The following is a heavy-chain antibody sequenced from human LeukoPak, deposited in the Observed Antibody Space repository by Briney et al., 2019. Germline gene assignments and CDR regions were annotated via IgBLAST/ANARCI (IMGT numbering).Heavy chain of an antibody. D-gene: IGHD3-10*01. CDR1: RFSFSSFW. CDR3: AGSSSFDY. Sequence: GGSLRLSCAASRFSFSSFWMTWVRQAPGKGLEWVANIKEDGSRNHCVDSVKGRFTISRDNAKNTLYLQMNSLRAEDTAVYYCAGSSSFDYWGQGTLVTVSS. V-gene: IGHV3-7*01. J-gene: IGHJ4*02. CDR2: IKEDGSRN.